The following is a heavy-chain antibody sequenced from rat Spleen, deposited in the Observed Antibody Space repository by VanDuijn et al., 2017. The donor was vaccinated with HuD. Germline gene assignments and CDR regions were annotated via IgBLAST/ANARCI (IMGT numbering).Heavy chain of an antibody. D-gene: IGHD1-6*01. CDR2: ITNTGGSI. CDR1: GFTFNNYW. CDR3: TRLYTPDYYWDFDF. J-gene: IGHJ1*01. Sequence: EVQLVESGGGLVHPGRSLKLSCVASGFTFNNYWMTWIRQAPGKGLEWVASITNTGGSIYYPDSVKGRFTISRDNAKNTLYLQMHSLRSEDTATYYCTRLYTPDYYWDFDFWGPGTMFTVSS. V-gene: IGHV5-31*01.